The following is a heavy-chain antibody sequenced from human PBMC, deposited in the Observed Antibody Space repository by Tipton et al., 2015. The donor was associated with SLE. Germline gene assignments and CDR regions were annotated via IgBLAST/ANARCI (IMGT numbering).Heavy chain of an antibody. D-gene: IGHD5-12*01. V-gene: IGHV4-39*01. CDR1: GGSISSSGYY. J-gene: IGHJ4*02. CDR2: ISYSGST. CDR3: ARQRGYEQQPFDY. Sequence: TLSLTCTVSGGSISSSGYYWGWIRQPPGKGLEWIVIISYSGSTYYNPSLKSRVTISVDTSKNQFSLNLSSVTAADTAMYYCARQRGYEQQPFDYWGQGTLVTVSS.